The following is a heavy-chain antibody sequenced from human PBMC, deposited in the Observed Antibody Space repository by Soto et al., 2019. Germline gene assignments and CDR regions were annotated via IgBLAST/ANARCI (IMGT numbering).Heavy chain of an antibody. V-gene: IGHV4-30-4*01. CDR1: GASVTSDDYY. CDR2: IYHSGST. J-gene: IGHJ4*02. CDR3: ARDPIFYHASPGYGGSSFEY. D-gene: IGHD3-9*01. Sequence: SETLSLTCAVSGASVTSDDYYWSWIRQPPGKGLEWIGYIYHSGSTYYNPSLKSRVSISIDTSQNQFSLKLTSLTAADTAVYYCARDPIFYHASPGYGGSSFEYWGQGSRVTVS.